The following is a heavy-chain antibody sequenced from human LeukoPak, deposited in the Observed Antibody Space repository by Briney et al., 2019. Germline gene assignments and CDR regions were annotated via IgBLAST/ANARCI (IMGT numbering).Heavy chain of an antibody. CDR2: IWYDGSNK. CDR1: GFSFSAYG. V-gene: IGHV3-30*02. Sequence: PGGSLRLSCGASGFSFSAYGMHWVRQAPGKGLEWVAVIWYDGSNKDYADSVKGRFTISRDNSQNTLYLQMNSLRAEDTAVYYCAKSYSYGVSGYFDSWGQGTLVTVSS. J-gene: IGHJ4*02. CDR3: AKSYSYGVSGYFDS. D-gene: IGHD5-18*01.